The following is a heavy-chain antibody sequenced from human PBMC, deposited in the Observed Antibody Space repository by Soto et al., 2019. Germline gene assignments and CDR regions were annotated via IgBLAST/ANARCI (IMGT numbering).Heavy chain of an antibody. CDR2: IHYSGDS. D-gene: IGHD3-22*01. J-gene: IGHJ4*02. Sequence: SETLTLTCTVIGDSVSSNNYYWSWIRQRPGKGLEWIGYIHYSGDSYYNPSLTSRITMSMDVSKNQFSLNLRSVTAADTASYYCATDVNDSSGSQGFDYWGQGTMGTVS. CDR3: ATDVNDSSGSQGFDY. CDR1: GDSVSSNNYY. V-gene: IGHV4-31*03.